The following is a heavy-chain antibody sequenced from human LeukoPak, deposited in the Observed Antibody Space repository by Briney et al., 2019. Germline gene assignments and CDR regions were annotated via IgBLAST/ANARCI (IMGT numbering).Heavy chain of an antibody. V-gene: IGHV3-7*01. Sequence: PGGSLRLSCAASGFTFSSYWMSWVRQAPGKGLEWVANIKQDGSEKYYVDSVKGRFTISRDNAKNSLYLQMNSLRAEDTAVYYCARDKYSYGYRSLGYWGQGTLSPSPQ. CDR3: ARDKYSYGYRSLGY. D-gene: IGHD5-18*01. J-gene: IGHJ4*02. CDR1: GFTFSSYW. CDR2: IKQDGSEK.